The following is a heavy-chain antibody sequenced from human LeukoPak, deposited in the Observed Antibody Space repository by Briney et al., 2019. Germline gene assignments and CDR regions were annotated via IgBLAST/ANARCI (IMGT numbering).Heavy chain of an antibody. CDR3: AREMYAGWYFAFDI. Sequence: GGSLRLSCTVSGFTFSSFTMNWVRQGPGKGLEWVASISNSGDYISYADSLKGRFTISRDNAKNSLFLQMSSLRAEDTAVYYCAREMYAGWYFAFDIWGQGTMDTVSS. CDR1: GFTFSSFT. CDR2: ISNSGDYI. V-gene: IGHV3-21*01. D-gene: IGHD6-19*01. J-gene: IGHJ3*02.